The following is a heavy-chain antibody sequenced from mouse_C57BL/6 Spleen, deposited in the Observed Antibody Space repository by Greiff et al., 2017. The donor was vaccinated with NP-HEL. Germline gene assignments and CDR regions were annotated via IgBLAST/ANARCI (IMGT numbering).Heavy chain of an antibody. D-gene: IGHD2-4*01. CDR2: IDPSDSYT. CDR3: AREGDYDYDAGDFDY. J-gene: IGHJ2*01. V-gene: IGHV1-59*01. CDR1: GYTFTSYW. Sequence: QVHVKQPGAELVRPGTSVKLSCKASGYTFTSYWMHWVKQRPGQGLEWIGVIDPSDSYTNYNQKFKGKATLTVDTSSSTAYMQHSSLTSEDSAVYYSAREGDYDYDAGDFDYWGKGTTLTVSS.